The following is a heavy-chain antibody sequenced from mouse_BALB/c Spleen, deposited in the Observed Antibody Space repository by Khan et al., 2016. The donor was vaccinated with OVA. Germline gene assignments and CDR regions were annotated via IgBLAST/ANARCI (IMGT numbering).Heavy chain of an antibody. Sequence: VQLQESGPGLVAPSQSLSITCTVSGFSLSRYSVHWVRQPPGKGLEWLGIMWIGGSTDYNSALKSRLIISKDNSKSHVFLKMNSLQTDDKAMYYCVRNRDGGSYCYIDVWGAGTTVTVSS. V-gene: IGHV2-6-4*01. CDR3: VRNRDGGSYCYIDV. CDR1: GFSLSRYS. J-gene: IGHJ1*01. D-gene: IGHD3-3*01. CDR2: MWIGGST.